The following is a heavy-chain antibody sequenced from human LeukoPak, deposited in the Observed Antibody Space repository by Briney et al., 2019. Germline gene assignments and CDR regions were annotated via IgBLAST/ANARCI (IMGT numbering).Heavy chain of an antibody. V-gene: IGHV3-48*02. CDR1: GFTFSGYS. CDR3: ARVMYGGISYSVDY. J-gene: IGHJ4*02. D-gene: IGHD1-26*01. Sequence: PGGSLRLSCLASGFTFSGYSMNWVRQAPGKGLEWVSYISISSTTINYADSVKGRFTISRDNAKNSLYLQMHSLRDEDTAVYYCARVMYGGISYSVDYWGQGPLVTVSS. CDR2: ISISSTTI.